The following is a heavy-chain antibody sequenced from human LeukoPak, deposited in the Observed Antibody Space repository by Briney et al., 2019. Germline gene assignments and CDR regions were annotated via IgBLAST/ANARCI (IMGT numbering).Heavy chain of an antibody. J-gene: IGHJ4*02. CDR2: IYSGGST. CDR1: GFTVSSNY. CDR3: ARVVASMIVEYYFDY. V-gene: IGHV3-53*01. Sequence: PGGSLRLSCAASGFTVSSNYMSWVRQAPGKGLEWVSVIYSGGSTYYADSVKGRFTISRDNSKNTLYLQMNSLTAEDTAVYYCARVVASMIVEYYFDYWGQGTLVTVSS. D-gene: IGHD3-22*01.